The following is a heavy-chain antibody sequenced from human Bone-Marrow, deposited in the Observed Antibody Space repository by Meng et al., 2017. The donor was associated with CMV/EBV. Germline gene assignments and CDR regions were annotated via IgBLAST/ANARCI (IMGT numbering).Heavy chain of an antibody. Sequence: GSLRLSCTVSGGSISSYYWSWIRQPPGKGLEWIGYIHYSGGTNYNPSLKSRVTISVDTSKNQFSLKLSSVTAADTAVYYCASRRDGYKYYFDYWGQGTTVTVPS. J-gene: IGHJ4*03. CDR1: GGSISSYY. CDR3: ASRRDGYKYYFDY. D-gene: IGHD5-24*01. V-gene: IGHV4-59*01. CDR2: IHYSGGT.